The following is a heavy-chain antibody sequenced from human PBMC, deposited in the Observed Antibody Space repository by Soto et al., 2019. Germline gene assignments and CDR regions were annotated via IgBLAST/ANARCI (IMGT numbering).Heavy chain of an antibody. CDR3: ARVGAGGGYDYWFDP. CDR1: GGSISSGGYY. Sequence: SETLSLTCTVSGGSISSGGYYWSWIRQHPGKDLEWIGYIYYSGSTYYNPSLKSRVTISVDTSKNQFSLKLSSVTAADTAVYYCARVGAGGGYDYWFDPWGQGTLVTVSS. CDR2: IYYSGST. V-gene: IGHV4-31*02. D-gene: IGHD5-12*01. J-gene: IGHJ5*02.